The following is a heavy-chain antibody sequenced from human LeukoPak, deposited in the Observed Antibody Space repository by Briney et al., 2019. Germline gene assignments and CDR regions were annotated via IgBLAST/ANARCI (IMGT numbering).Heavy chain of an antibody. CDR3: ARDTRYYYHPPI. CDR2: IYYTGST. V-gene: IGHV4-59*01. CDR1: GGSISIYY. Sequence: SETLSLTCTVSGGSISIYYWSWVRQPPGKGLEWMGYIYYTGSTNYNPSLTSRVTISVDTSKNQFSLSLSSVTAADTAVYYCARDTRYYYHPPIWGQGTTVTVSS. D-gene: IGHD3-10*01. J-gene: IGHJ6*02.